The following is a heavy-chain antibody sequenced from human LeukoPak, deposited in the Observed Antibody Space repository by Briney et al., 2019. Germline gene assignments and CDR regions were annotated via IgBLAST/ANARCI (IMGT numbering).Heavy chain of an antibody. V-gene: IGHV3-7*01. Sequence: GGSLRLSCAASGFTFSSYWISWVRQAPGKGLEWVANIKQDGSEKYYVDSVKGRFTISRDNTKNSLYLQMNSLRAEDTAVYYCAREGFPPGVLHWGQGTLVTVSS. CDR3: AREGFPPGVLH. D-gene: IGHD2-2*01. J-gene: IGHJ1*01. CDR2: IKQDGSEK. CDR1: GFTFSSYW.